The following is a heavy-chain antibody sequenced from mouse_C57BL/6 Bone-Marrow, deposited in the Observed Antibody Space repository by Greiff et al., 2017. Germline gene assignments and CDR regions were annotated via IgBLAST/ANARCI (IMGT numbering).Heavy chain of an antibody. CDR3: ASHYYGSSYDWYFDV. D-gene: IGHD1-1*01. J-gene: IGHJ1*03. Sequence: EVMLVESGAELVKPGASVKLSCTASGFNIKDYYMHWVKQRTEQGLEWIGRIDPEDGETKYAPKFQGKATITADTSSNTAYLQLSSLTSEDTAVYYCASHYYGSSYDWYFDVWGTGTTVTVSS. CDR2: IDPEDGET. CDR1: GFNIKDYY. V-gene: IGHV14-2*01.